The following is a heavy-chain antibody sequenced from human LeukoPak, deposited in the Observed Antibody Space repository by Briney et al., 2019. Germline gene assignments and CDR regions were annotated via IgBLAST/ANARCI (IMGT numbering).Heavy chain of an antibody. Sequence: GASVKVSCKASGGTFSSYAISWVRQAPGQGLEWMGGIIPIFGTANYAQKFQGRVTITTDESTSTAYMELSSLRSEDTAVYYCASSGPFSIAARNYYMDVWGKGTTVTVSS. CDR2: IIPIFGTA. J-gene: IGHJ6*03. D-gene: IGHD6-6*01. CDR3: ASSGPFSIAARNYYMDV. CDR1: GGTFSSYA. V-gene: IGHV1-69*05.